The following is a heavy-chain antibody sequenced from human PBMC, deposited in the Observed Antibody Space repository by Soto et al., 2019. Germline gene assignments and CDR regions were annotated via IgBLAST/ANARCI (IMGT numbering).Heavy chain of an antibody. Sequence: VASVKVSCKASGGTFSSYAISWVRQAPGQGLEWMGGIIPIFGTANYAQKFQGRVTITADESTSTAYMELSSLRSEDTAVYYCARLMTTVTTFGLAYGMDVWGQGTTVTVSS. CDR2: IIPIFGTA. CDR3: ARLMTTVTTFGLAYGMDV. D-gene: IGHD4-17*01. J-gene: IGHJ6*02. V-gene: IGHV1-69*13. CDR1: GGTFSSYA.